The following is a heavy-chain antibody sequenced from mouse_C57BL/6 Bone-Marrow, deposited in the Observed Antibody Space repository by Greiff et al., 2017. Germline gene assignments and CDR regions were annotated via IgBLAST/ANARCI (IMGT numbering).Heavy chain of an antibody. V-gene: IGHV1-42*01. D-gene: IGHD2-1*01. CDR3: ARSPLPY. Sequence: DVKLQESGPELVKPGASVKISCKASGYSFTGYYMNWVKQSPEKSLEWIGEINPSTGGTTYNQKFKAKATLTVDKSSSTAYMQLKSLTSEDSAVYYCARSPLPYWGQGTTLTVSS. J-gene: IGHJ2*01. CDR2: INPSTGGT. CDR1: GYSFTGYY.